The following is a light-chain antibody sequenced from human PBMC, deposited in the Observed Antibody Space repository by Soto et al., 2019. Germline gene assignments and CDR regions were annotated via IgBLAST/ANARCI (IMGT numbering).Light chain of an antibody. CDR3: CSYAGNRIFI. CDR2: ENI. Sequence: QSALTQPPSASGSPGQSVTISCTGTSSDVGAYDLVSWYQQHPGTAPRLIIYENIRRPSTITSRFSGSKSGNTASLTISGLRAEDEANYHCCSYAGNRIFIFGGGTKVTVL. J-gene: IGLJ2*01. CDR1: SSDVGAYDL. V-gene: IGLV2-23*01.